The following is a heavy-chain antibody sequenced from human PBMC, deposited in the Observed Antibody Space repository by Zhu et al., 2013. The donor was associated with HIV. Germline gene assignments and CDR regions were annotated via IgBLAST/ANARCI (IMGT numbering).Heavy chain of an antibody. J-gene: IGHJ4*02. CDR1: GYTFTTHA. D-gene: IGHD2-21*02. CDR3: ARSDCGGGCWLIDY. Sequence: QVQLVQSGSEVKKPGASVKLSCKASGYTFTTHATQWVRQAPGQRLEWMGWINTASGDTKYSQNFQGRVTITRDTSATTAYMELNSLTSEDTAVYFCARSDCGGGCWLIDYWGQGSLVIVSS. V-gene: IGHV1-3*04. CDR2: INTASGDT.